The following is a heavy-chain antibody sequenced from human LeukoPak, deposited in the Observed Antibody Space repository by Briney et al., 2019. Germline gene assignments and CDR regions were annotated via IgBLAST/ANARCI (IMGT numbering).Heavy chain of an antibody. V-gene: IGHV1-18*01. J-gene: IGHJ5*02. CDR2: ISTSNGDT. CDR3: ARDPYHRLGPPLDL. Sequence: ASVKVSCRASGYTFTNSDITWVRQAPGQGLEWMGRISTSNGDTNYAAKLQGRVTMTPDKSTSTVYMELGSLTVDDTAVYFCARDPYHRLGPPLDLWGQGTLVTVSS. D-gene: IGHD1-14*01. CDR1: GYTFTNSD.